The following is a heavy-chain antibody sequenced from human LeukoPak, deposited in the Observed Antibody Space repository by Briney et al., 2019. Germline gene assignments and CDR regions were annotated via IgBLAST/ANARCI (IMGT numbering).Heavy chain of an antibody. CDR2: IWYDGSNK. D-gene: IGHD6-13*01. CDR1: GFTFSSYG. CDR3: ARDQVMAAAGIGY. Sequence: PGGSLRLSCAASGFTFSSYGMHWVRQAPGKGLEWVAVIWYDGSNKYYADSVKGRFTISRDNSKNTLYLQMNSLRAEDTAVYYCARDQVMAAAGIGYWGQGTLVTVSS. J-gene: IGHJ4*02. V-gene: IGHV3-33*01.